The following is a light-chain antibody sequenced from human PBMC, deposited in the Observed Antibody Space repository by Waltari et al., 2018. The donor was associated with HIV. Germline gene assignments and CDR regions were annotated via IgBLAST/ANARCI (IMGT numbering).Light chain of an antibody. CDR2: EVS. CDR3: SSYTSSSTWV. J-gene: IGLJ3*02. CDR1: SSHVAGYNY. V-gene: IGLV2-14*01. Sequence: QSALTQPASVSGSPGQSITISCTRTSSHVAGYNYVSWYQQHPGKAPKLMIYEVSNRPSGVSNRFSGSKSGNTASLTISGLQAEDEADYYCSSYTSSSTWVFGGGTKLTVL.